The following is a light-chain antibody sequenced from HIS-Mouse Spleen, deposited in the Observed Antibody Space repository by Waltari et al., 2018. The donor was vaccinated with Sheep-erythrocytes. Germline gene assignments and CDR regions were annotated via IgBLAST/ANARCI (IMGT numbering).Light chain of an antibody. V-gene: IGKV1-33*01. J-gene: IGKJ3*01. Sequence: DIQMTQSPSSLSASVGDRVTIPCQASQDISNYLNWYQQKPGKAPKLLIYDASNLETGVPSRFSGSGSGTDFTFTISSLQPEDIAKYYCQQYDNLFTFGPGTKVDIK. CDR2: DAS. CDR3: QQYDNLFT. CDR1: QDISNY.